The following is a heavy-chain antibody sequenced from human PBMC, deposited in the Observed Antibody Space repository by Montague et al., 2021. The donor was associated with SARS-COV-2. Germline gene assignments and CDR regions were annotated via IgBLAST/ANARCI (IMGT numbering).Heavy chain of an antibody. CDR2: IYHSGGT. D-gene: IGHD3-10*01. CDR3: ARWYYGSGSYPH. J-gene: IGHJ4*02. CDR1: GYSIGSGYY. V-gene: IGHV4-38-2*01. Sequence: SETLSLTCSVSGYSIGSGYYWGWIRQPPGKGLEWIGNIYHSGGTYYSPSLESRVTVSVGTSKNQFSLRLSSVTAADTAVYYCARWYYGSGSYPHWGQGTLVTVSS.